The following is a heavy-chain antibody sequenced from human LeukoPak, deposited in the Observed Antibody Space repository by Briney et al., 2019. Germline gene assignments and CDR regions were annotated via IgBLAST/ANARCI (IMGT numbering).Heavy chain of an antibody. CDR3: ASVGYSYGYYYFDY. CDR2: INHSGST. V-gene: IGHV4-34*01. J-gene: IGHJ4*02. D-gene: IGHD5-18*01. Sequence: SETLSLTCAVYGGSFSGYYWSWIRQTPGKGLEWIGEINHSGSTNYNPSLKSRVTISVDTSKNQFSLKLSSVTAADTAVYYCASVGYSYGYYYFDYWGQGTLVTVSS. CDR1: GGSFSGYY.